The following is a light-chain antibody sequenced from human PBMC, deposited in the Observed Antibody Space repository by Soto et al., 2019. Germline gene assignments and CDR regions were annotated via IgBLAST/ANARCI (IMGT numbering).Light chain of an antibody. CDR1: SSDVGGYKY. CDR3: SSYTSSLLVV. Sequence: QSALTQPASVSGSPGQSITISCTGTSSDVGGYKYVSWYQQHPGKAPKLMIYEVSNRPSGVSNRFSGSKSGNTASLTISGLQAEDEADYYCSSYTSSLLVVFGGGTKLTVL. CDR2: EVS. J-gene: IGLJ2*01. V-gene: IGLV2-14*01.